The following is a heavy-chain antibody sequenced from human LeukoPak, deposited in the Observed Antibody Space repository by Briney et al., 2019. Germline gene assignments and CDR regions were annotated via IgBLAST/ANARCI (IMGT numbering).Heavy chain of an antibody. CDR1: GFTFSSYS. Sequence: GGSLRLSCAASGFTFSSYSMNWVRQAPGKGLEWVSYISSSSSTIYYADSVKGRFTISRDNAKNSLYLQMNSLRAEDTAVYYCARGYYFWSGYFTHWGQGTLVTVSS. CDR2: ISSSSSTI. CDR3: ARGYYFWSGYFTH. D-gene: IGHD3-3*01. V-gene: IGHV3-48*01. J-gene: IGHJ4*02.